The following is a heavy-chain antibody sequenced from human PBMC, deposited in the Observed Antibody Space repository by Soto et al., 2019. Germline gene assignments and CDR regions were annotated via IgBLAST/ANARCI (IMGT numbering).Heavy chain of an antibody. J-gene: IGHJ4*02. CDR3: ARATYSSSYYFAS. V-gene: IGHV3-48*03. CDR1: GFTFSSFE. Sequence: EVQLVESGGGLVQPGGSLRLSCAASGFTFSSFEMNWVRQAPGKGLEGVSKIGSSGSTIWYADSVKGRFTISKDNAKNSLYRQMTSLRGEDTAVYYCARATYSSSYYFASWGQGTLVTVSS. CDR2: IGSSGSTI. D-gene: IGHD6-6*01.